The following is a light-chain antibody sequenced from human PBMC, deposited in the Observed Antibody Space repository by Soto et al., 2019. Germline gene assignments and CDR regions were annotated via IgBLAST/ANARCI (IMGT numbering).Light chain of an antibody. CDR2: GAS. CDR3: QQYTGSPTT. CDR1: QTVSSNY. Sequence: EIILTQSPDTLSLSPGERATLSCRASQTVSSNYLAWCQQRPGQAPRLLIYGASTRAAGIPDRFSGSGSGTDLTLTITRLEPEDSAVYFCQQYTGSPTTFGQGTRLEIK. V-gene: IGKV3-20*01. J-gene: IGKJ5*01.